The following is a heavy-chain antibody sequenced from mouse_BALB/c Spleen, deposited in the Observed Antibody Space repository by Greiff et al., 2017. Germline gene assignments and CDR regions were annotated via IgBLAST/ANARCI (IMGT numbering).Heavy chain of an antibody. J-gene: IGHJ3*01. D-gene: IGHD2-1*01. V-gene: IGHV1-82*01. Sequence: QVQLQQSGPELVKPGASVKISCKASGYAFSSSWMNWVKQRPGQGLEWIGRIYPGDGDTNYNGKFKGKATLTADKSSSTAYMQLSSLTSVDSAVYFCARGDGKRFAYWGQGTLVTVSA. CDR3: ARGDGKRFAY. CDR1: GYAFSSSW. CDR2: IYPGDGDT.